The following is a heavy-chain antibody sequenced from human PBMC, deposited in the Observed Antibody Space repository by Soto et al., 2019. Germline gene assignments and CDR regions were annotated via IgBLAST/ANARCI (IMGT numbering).Heavy chain of an antibody. Sequence: KPSETLSLTCSVFGDSIRSAHYFWGWVRQPPGKGLEWIGSIYHSGATFYDPYLRSRVTLSVDTTKNQFSLRLSSVTAADTAVYYCARGSTYYDFWSGRTGQYFDYWGQGTLVTVSS. CDR3: ARGSTYYDFWSGRTGQYFDY. J-gene: IGHJ4*02. V-gene: IGHV4-39*07. D-gene: IGHD3-3*01. CDR1: GDSIRSAHYF. CDR2: IYHSGAT.